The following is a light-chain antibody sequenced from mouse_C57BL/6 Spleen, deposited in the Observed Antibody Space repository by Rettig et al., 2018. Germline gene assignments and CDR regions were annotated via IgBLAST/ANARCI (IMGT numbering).Light chain of an antibody. CDR2: STS. J-gene: IGKJ4*01. V-gene: IGKV4-57*01. CDR1: ASVSY. CDR3: QQMSSYPFT. Sequence: QIVLTQSPAIMSASPGEKVTITCSASASVSYMHWFQQKPGTSPKLWMYSTSNLASGVPARFSVSGSGTSYSLTISRMEAEDAATYYCQQMSSYPFTFGSGTKLEIK.